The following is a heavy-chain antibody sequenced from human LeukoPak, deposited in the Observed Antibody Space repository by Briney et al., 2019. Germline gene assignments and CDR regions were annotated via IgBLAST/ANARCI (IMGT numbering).Heavy chain of an antibody. V-gene: IGHV3-23*01. CDR2: ISGSGGST. Sequence: GGSLRLSCAASGFTFSSYAMSWVRQAPGKGLEWVSAISGSGGSTYYADSVKGRFSISRDNSKSTLYLQMDSLRGEDTAVYYCAKDFRIGYSAHFDYWGQGALVTVSS. CDR3: AKDFRIGYSAHFDY. CDR1: GFTFSSYA. J-gene: IGHJ4*02. D-gene: IGHD2-21*01.